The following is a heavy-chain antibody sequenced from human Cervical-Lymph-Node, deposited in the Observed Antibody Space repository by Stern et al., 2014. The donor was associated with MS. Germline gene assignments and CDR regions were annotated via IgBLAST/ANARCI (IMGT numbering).Heavy chain of an antibody. D-gene: IGHD3-3*01. CDR2: IIPIFGTA. V-gene: IGHV1-69*01. CDR3: ARTYYDFWSGYYKYYYGMDV. CDR1: GGTFSSYA. J-gene: IGHJ6*02. Sequence: QVQLVQSGAEVKKPGSSVKVSCKASGGTFSSYAISWVRQAPGQGLEWMGGIIPIFGTANYAQKFQGRVTITADESTSTAYMELSSLRSEDTAVYYCARTYYDFWSGYYKYYYGMDVWGQGTTVTVSS.